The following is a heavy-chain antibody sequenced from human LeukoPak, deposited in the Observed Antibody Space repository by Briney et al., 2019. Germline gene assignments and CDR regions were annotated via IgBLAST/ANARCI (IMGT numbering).Heavy chain of an antibody. Sequence: SETLSLTCAVYGGSFSGYYWSWIRQPPGKGLEWIGEINHSGSTNYNPSLKSRVTISVDTSKNQFSLKLSSVTAADTAVYYCARDPYGSGSYYRDDAFDIWGQGTMVTVSS. J-gene: IGHJ3*02. CDR1: GGSFSGYY. V-gene: IGHV4-34*01. CDR2: INHSGST. CDR3: ARDPYGSGSYYRDDAFDI. D-gene: IGHD3-10*01.